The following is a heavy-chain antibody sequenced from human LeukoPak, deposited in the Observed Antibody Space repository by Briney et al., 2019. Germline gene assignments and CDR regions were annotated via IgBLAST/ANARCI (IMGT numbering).Heavy chain of an antibody. CDR3: ARELIGRLQL. CDR1: GFTFSSYG. CDR2: ISYDGTKK. V-gene: IGHV3-30-3*01. D-gene: IGHD1-1*01. J-gene: IGHJ4*02. Sequence: PGGSLRLSCAASGFTFSSYGMYWVRQAPGKGLEWVAIISYDGTKKYYADSVKGRFTISRDNSKNTLYLQMNSLRPEDTAMYYCARELIGRLQLWGQRTLVTVSS.